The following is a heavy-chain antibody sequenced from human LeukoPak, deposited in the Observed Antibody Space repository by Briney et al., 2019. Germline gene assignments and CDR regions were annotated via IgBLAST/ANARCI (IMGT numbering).Heavy chain of an antibody. D-gene: IGHD2-21*02. CDR3: ARDWFWVYGGDCVDY. V-gene: IGHV3-11*01. Sequence: PGGSLRLSCAASGFTFSDYYMSWIRLAPGKGLEWVSYISSSGSTIYYADSVKGRFTISRDNAKNSLYLQMNSLRAEDTAVYYCARDWFWVYGGDCVDYWGQGTLVTVSS. CDR2: ISSSGSTI. CDR1: GFTFSDYY. J-gene: IGHJ4*02.